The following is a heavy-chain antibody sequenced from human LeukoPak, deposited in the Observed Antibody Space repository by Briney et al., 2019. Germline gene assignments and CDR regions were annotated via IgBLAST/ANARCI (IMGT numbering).Heavy chain of an antibody. CDR3: AREISVLPEYYFDY. D-gene: IGHD2-15*01. CDR2: INHSGST. Sequence: SETLSLTCAVYGGSFSGYYWSWIRQPPGKGLEWIGEINHSGSTNYNPSLKSRVTISVDTSKNQFSLKLSSVTAADTAVYYCAREISVLPEYYFDYWGQGTLVTVSS. J-gene: IGHJ4*02. CDR1: GGSFSGYY. V-gene: IGHV4-34*01.